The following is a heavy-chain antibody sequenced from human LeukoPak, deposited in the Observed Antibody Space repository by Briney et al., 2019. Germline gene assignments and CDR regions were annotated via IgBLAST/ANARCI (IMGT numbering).Heavy chain of an antibody. J-gene: IGHJ6*02. Sequence: GGSLRLSCAASGFTFSSYGMHWVRQAPGKGLEWVAFIRYDGSNKYYADSVKGRFTISRDNSKNTLYLQMNSLRAEDPAVYYCAKEGSSGSDGMDVWGQGTTVTVSS. V-gene: IGHV3-30*02. CDR3: AKEGSSGSDGMDV. CDR1: GFTFSSYG. D-gene: IGHD6-19*01. CDR2: IRYDGSNK.